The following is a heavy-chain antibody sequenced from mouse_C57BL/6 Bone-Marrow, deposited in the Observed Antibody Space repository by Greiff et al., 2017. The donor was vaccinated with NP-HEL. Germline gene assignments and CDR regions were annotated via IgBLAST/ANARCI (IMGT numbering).Heavy chain of an antibody. CDR3: ARWYDYDGGLLRD. Sequence: QVQLKESGAELVRPGASVKLSCKASGYTFTDYYINWVKQRPGQGLEWIARIYPGSGNTYYNEKFKGKATLTAEKSSSTAYMQLSSLTSEDSAVYFCARWYDYDGGLLRDWGQGTLVTVSA. CDR1: GYTFTDYY. V-gene: IGHV1-76*01. D-gene: IGHD2-4*01. CDR2: IYPGSGNT. J-gene: IGHJ3*01.